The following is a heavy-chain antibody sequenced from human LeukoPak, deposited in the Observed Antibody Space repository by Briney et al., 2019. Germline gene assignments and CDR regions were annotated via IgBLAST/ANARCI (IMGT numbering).Heavy chain of an antibody. CDR3: AREFTGGDYGMDV. CDR2: INAGNGNT. D-gene: IGHD3-10*01. Sequence: ASVKVSCKASGYTFTSYAMHWVRQAPGQRLEWMGWINAGNGNTNYAQKLQGRVTMTTDTSTSTAYMELRSLRSDDTAVYYCAREFTGGDYGMDVWGQGTTVTVSS. CDR1: GYTFTSYA. J-gene: IGHJ6*02. V-gene: IGHV1-3*01.